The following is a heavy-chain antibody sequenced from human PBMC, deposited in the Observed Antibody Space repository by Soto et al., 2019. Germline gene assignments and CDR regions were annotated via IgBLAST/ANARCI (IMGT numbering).Heavy chain of an antibody. CDR3: TNPQVYYGMDV. Sequence: EVQLVESGGGLVQPGGSLKLSCAASGFTFSGSAVPWVRQASGKGLEWVGRIRSKDNKYATAYAASVQGRFTIFRDDLKNTAYLQMNSLKTEDTAVYHCTNPQVYYGMDVWGQGTTVTVSS. J-gene: IGHJ6*02. CDR1: GFTFSGSA. V-gene: IGHV3-73*02. CDR2: IRSKDNKYAT.